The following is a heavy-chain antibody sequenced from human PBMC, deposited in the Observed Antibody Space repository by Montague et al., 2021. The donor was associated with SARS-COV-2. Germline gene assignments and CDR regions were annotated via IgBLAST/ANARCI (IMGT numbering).Heavy chain of an antibody. Sequence: SETLSLTCAVYGGSFNDYCWSWIRQPPGTGLEWIGQINHSGSTNYNPSLKSRVTISVDTSKTQFSLKLRSMTAADTAVYYCARGRVGITKILVVIGYSYYLDYWGQGTLVTVSS. J-gene: IGHJ4*02. CDR2: INHSGST. D-gene: IGHD3-22*01. CDR1: GGSFNDYC. V-gene: IGHV4-34*01. CDR3: ARGRVGITKILVVIGYSYYLDY.